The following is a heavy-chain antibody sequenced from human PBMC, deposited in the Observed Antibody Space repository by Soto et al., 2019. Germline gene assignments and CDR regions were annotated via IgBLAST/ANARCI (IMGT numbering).Heavy chain of an antibody. CDR2: ILYDGSNK. V-gene: IGHV3-33*01. CDR3: ARDHGNY. D-gene: IGHD1-1*01. Sequence: GGSLRLSGAASGFTLSSYGMHWVRQAPGKGLEWVAVILYDGSNKYYADSVKGRFTISRDNAKNSLYLQMNSLRDEDTAVYYCARDHGNYWGQGTLVTVSS. CDR1: GFTLSSYG. J-gene: IGHJ4*02.